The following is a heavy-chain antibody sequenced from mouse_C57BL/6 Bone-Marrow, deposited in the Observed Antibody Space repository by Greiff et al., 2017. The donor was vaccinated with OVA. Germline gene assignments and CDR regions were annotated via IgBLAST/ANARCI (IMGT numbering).Heavy chain of an antibody. Sequence: EVQLQQSGPELVKPGASVKISCKASGYTFTDYYMNWVKQSHGKSLEWIGDINPNNGGTSYNQKFKGKATLTVDKSSSTAYMELRSLTSEDSAVYYCASSGGGYYWGQGTTLTVSS. V-gene: IGHV1-26*01. CDR1: GYTFTDYY. J-gene: IGHJ2*01. CDR2: INPNNGGT. D-gene: IGHD1-1*02. CDR3: ASSGGGYY.